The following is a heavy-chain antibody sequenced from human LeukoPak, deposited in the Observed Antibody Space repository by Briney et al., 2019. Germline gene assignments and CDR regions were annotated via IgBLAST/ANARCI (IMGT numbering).Heavy chain of an antibody. CDR3: ARDRGLPWELLL. V-gene: IGHV4-61*02. D-gene: IGHD1-26*01. J-gene: IGHJ4*02. CDR1: GGSINSGSYY. CDR2: IYTSGST. Sequence: SQTLSLTCTVSGGSINSGSYYWSWIRQPAGKGLEWIGRIYTSGSTNYNPSLKSRVTISVDTSKNQFSLKLSSVTAADTAVYYCARDRGLPWELLLWGQGTLVTVSS.